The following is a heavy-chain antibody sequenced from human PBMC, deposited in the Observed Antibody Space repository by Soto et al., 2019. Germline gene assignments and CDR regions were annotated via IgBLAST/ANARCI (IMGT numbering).Heavy chain of an antibody. Sequence: EVQLLESGGGLVQPGGSLRLSCAASGFSFRRFDLSWVRQAPGKGLEWVSAISAGGGTTVYAGSAQGRFTISRDNSKNTLYLQMNSLRAEDTAVYYCASHYIEILYNWGQGTLVTVSS. CDR1: GFSFRRFD. CDR3: ASHYIEILYN. D-gene: IGHD2-2*02. V-gene: IGHV3-23*01. CDR2: ISAGGGTT. J-gene: IGHJ4*02.